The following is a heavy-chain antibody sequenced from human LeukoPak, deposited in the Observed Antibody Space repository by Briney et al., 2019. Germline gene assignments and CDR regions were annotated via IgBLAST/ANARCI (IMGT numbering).Heavy chain of an antibody. CDR1: GFALSSVA. CDR3: AKLSVVGDDNWFFDL. V-gene: IGHV3-23*01. D-gene: IGHD4-17*01. CDR2: IVGSGAST. J-gene: IGHJ2*01. Sequence: GGSLRLSCAASGFALSSVAIRWGRQAPGEGLEWVSAIVGSGASTYYADSVKGRFTISRDNSKNTPHPQINSLRAEDTAIYHCAKLSVVGDDNWFFDLWGRGTLVTVSS.